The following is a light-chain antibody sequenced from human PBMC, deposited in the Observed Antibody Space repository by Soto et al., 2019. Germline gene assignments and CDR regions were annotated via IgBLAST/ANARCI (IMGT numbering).Light chain of an antibody. CDR3: LQHNSYPWT. V-gene: IGKV1-17*01. J-gene: IGKJ1*01. Sequence: DIQMTQSPSSLSASVEDRVIITCRASQSISNHLNWYQQKPGKAPKLLIFAASSLQSGVPSRFSGSGSGTEFTLTISSLQPEDFATYYCLQHNSYPWTFGQGTKVDIK. CDR2: AAS. CDR1: QSISNH.